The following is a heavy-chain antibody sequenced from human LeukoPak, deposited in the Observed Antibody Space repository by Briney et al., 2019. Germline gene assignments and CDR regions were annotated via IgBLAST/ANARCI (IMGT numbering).Heavy chain of an antibody. Sequence: SETLSLTCTVSGGSFSGYYWSWIRQPPGKGLEWIGEINHSGGTNYNPSLKSRVTISVDTSKNQFSLKLSSVTAADTAVYYCARDQLPTKNAFDIWGQGTMVTVSP. V-gene: IGHV4-34*01. J-gene: IGHJ3*02. CDR2: INHSGGT. CDR1: GGSFSGYY. D-gene: IGHD2-2*01. CDR3: ARDQLPTKNAFDI.